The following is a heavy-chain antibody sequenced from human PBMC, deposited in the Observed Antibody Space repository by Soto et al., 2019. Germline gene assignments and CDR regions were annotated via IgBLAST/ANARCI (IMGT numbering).Heavy chain of an antibody. Sequence: TSETLSLTCAVYGGSLSGYYWSWIRQTPGKRLEWVGDINHGGSANYNPSLKSRVTFSLDPSKNQFSLKLSSVIAADTAVYYCARYSSSWSKYVQHWGRGTLVTVSS. CDR3: ARYSSSWSKYVQH. D-gene: IGHD6-13*01. J-gene: IGHJ1*01. CDR1: GGSLSGYY. V-gene: IGHV4-34*01. CDR2: INHGGSA.